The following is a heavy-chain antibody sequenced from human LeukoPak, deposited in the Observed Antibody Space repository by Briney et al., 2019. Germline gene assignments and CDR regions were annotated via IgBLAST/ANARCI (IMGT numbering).Heavy chain of an antibody. D-gene: IGHD6-19*01. V-gene: IGHV1-46*01. CDR2: INPSADST. CDR3: ARGHPSATGYSSGWYFHY. J-gene: IGHJ4*02. Sequence: GASVKVSCKASGYTFTSYYIHWVRQAPGQGLDWMGIINPSADSTNYAQKFQGRVTMTRDMSTSTVYMDLSSLTSEDTAVYYCARGHPSATGYSSGWYFHYWGQGTLVTVSS. CDR1: GYTFTSYY.